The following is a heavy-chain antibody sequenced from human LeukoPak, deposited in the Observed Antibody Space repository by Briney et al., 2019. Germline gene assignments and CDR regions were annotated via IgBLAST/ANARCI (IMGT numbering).Heavy chain of an antibody. D-gene: IGHD5-24*01. Sequence: GGSLRLSCATSGFTFRTYWMSWVRQAPGKGLEWVANIKQDGSEKYYVDSVKGRFTISRDNAKNSLYLQMNSLRAEATAVYYCANGDGFDYWGQGTLVTVSS. CDR1: GFTFRTYW. V-gene: IGHV3-7*01. CDR2: IKQDGSEK. CDR3: ANGDGFDY. J-gene: IGHJ4*02.